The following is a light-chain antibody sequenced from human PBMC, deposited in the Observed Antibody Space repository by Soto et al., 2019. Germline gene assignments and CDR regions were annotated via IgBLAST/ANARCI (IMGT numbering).Light chain of an antibody. CDR2: DAA. J-gene: IGKJ4*01. Sequence: DIQMTQSPSSLSASVGDRVTITCQASQDIRNYLNWYQQKPGKAPNLLIYDAANLRAGVPSRFSGSGSGPEFTFTISSLQSEDIATYYCQHYDHLPPLSFGGGTKVEIK. V-gene: IGKV1-33*01. CDR1: QDIRNY. CDR3: QHYDHLPPLS.